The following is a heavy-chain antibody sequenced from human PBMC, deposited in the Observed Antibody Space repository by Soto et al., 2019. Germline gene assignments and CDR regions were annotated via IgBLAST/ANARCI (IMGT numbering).Heavy chain of an antibody. CDR2: FFIGGNT. CDR3: ARGGLGYCSGGSCYSAELSRYYYGMDV. CDR1: GGSISSSTYY. J-gene: IGHJ6*02. D-gene: IGHD2-15*01. Sequence: PSETLSLTCTVSGGSISSSTYYWGWMRQPPGKGLEWIASFFIGGNTYYNPSLKSRVTISVDTSKNQFSLKLSSVTAADTAVYYCARGGLGYCSGGSCYSAELSRYYYGMDVWGQGTTVTAP. V-gene: IGHV4-39*07.